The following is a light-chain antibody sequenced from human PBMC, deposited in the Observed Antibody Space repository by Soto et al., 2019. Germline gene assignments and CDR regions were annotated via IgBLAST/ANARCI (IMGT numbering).Light chain of an antibody. CDR3: SSHGGYKNVG. CDR1: SSDVGGYNY. J-gene: IGLJ1*01. Sequence: QSVLTQPPSASGSPGQSVTISCTGTSSDVGGYNYVSWFQQHPGKAPKLIIHEVNQRPSGVPDRFSGSKSGNTASLTVSGLKAEDEGTYDCSSHGGYKNVGFGTG. CDR2: EVN. V-gene: IGLV2-8*01.